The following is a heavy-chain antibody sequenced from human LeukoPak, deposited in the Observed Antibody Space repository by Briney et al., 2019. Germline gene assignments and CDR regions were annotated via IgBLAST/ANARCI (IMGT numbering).Heavy chain of an antibody. CDR1: GFTFSSYE. V-gene: IGHV3-23*01. CDR2: IFPSGGEI. J-gene: IGHJ4*02. D-gene: IGHD2-8*02. CDR3: ATYRQVLLPFES. Sequence: GGSLRLSCAASGFTFSSYEMIWVRQPPGKGLEWVSSIFPSGGEIHYADSVRGRFTISRDNSKSTLSLQMNSLRAEDTAIYYCATYRQVLLPFESWGQGTLVTVSS.